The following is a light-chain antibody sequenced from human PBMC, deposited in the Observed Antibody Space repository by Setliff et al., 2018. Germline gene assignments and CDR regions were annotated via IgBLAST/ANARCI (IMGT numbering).Light chain of an antibody. J-gene: IGLJ1*01. Sequence: QSALTQPSSVSGSPGQSITISCTGTSSDVGAYDYVSWYQQHPGKAPKLIIYAVSDRPSGVSNRFSGSKSGNTASLTISGLQTEDEADYYCNAYTSGSTYVFGTGTKVTVL. V-gene: IGLV2-14*03. CDR1: SSDVGAYDY. CDR3: NAYTSGSTYV. CDR2: AVS.